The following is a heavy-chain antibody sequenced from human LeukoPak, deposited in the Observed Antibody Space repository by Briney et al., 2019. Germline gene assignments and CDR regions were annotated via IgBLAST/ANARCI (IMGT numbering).Heavy chain of an antibody. Sequence: PGRSLRLSCAASRFTFSTYGMHWVRQAPGKGLEWVAVIWYDGSNRNYADSVKGRFTISRDNSRSTLYLQMNSLRAEDTAIYYCVRNGIVGPTNAFDIWGHGTVVTVSS. V-gene: IGHV3-33*01. CDR2: IWYDGSNR. CDR3: VRNGIVGPTNAFDI. J-gene: IGHJ3*02. CDR1: RFTFSTYG. D-gene: IGHD1-26*01.